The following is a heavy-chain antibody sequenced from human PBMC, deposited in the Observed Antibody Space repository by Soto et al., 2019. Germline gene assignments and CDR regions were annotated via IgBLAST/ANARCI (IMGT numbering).Heavy chain of an antibody. V-gene: IGHV4-31*04. CDR1: GDSLSSGGYY. CDR3: AKTKTPHVRNGMDV. D-gene: IGHD2-8*01. Sequence: QVRLQESGPGLVRPSQTLSLTCTVSGDSLSSGGYYCSWIRQLPGKGLAWIGFIYYSGSTFYNPSLRSRVTMSAAASKNQISLKLSSVTAADTAVYYCAKTKTPHVRNGMDVWGQGTTVTVSS. J-gene: IGHJ6*02. CDR2: IYYSGST.